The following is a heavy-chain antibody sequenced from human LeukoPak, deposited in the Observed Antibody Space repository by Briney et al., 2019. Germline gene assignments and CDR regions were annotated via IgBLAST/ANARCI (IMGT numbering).Heavy chain of an antibody. CDR1: GYTLTELS. CDR3: ATGYCSSTSCPVSLLFY. CDR2: FDPEDGET. Sequence: EASVKVSCKVSGYTLTELSMHRVRQAPGKGLEWMGGFDPEDGETIYAQKFQGRVTMTEDTSTDTAYMELSSLRSEDTAVYYCATGYCSSTSCPVSLLFYWGQGTLVTVSS. V-gene: IGHV1-24*01. J-gene: IGHJ4*02. D-gene: IGHD2-2*01.